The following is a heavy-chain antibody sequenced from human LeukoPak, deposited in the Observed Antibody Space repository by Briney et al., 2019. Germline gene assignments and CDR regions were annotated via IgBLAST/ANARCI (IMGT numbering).Heavy chain of an antibody. J-gene: IGHJ5*02. CDR3: AKDIVAAPSGWFDP. D-gene: IGHD5-12*01. Sequence: HPGGSLRLSCAASGFTFSSYAMSWARQAPGKGLEWVSAISGSGGSTYYADSVKGRFTISRDNSKNTLYLQMNSLRAEDTAVYYCAKDIVAAPSGWFDPWGQGTLVTVSS. CDR2: ISGSGGST. V-gene: IGHV3-23*01. CDR1: GFTFSSYA.